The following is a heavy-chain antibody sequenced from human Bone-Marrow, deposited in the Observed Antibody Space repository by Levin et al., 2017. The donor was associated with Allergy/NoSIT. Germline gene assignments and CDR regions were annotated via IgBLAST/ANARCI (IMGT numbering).Heavy chain of an antibody. CDR1: GFTFSSYG. CDR3: ARDLKRPLRSAVPTGYFDY. D-gene: IGHD6-25*01. V-gene: IGHV3-33*01. Sequence: SCAASGFTFSSYGMHWVRQAPGKGLEWVAVIWYDGSNKYYADSVKGRFTISRDNSKNTLYLQMNSLRAEDTAVYYCARDLKRPLRSAVPTGYFDYWGQGTLVTVSS. CDR2: IWYDGSNK. J-gene: IGHJ4*02.